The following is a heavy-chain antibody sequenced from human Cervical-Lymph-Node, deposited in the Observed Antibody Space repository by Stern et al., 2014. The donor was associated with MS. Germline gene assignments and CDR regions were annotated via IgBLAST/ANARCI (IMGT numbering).Heavy chain of an antibody. J-gene: IGHJ4*02. D-gene: IGHD4-17*01. Sequence: EVQLVESGGGLVQPGGSLRRSWAAYGLTFSSYAMRWVRQAPGKGLEWVSAISGSGGSTYYSDSVKGRFTISRENSKNTLYLQMNSLRAEDTAVYYCAKSTVTSLSDYWGQGTLVTVSS. CDR1: GLTFSSYA. V-gene: IGHV3-23*04. CDR3: AKSTVTSLSDY. CDR2: ISGSGGST.